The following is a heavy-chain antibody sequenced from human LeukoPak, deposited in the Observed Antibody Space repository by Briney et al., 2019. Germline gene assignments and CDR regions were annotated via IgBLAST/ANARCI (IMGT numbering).Heavy chain of an antibody. V-gene: IGHV3-23*01. CDR2: ISGSGDIT. Sequence: GGSLRLSCAASGFTFSNYAMSWVRQAPGRGLEWVSTISGSGDITYYGNSVKGRFSISRDNLKNTLYLQMDSLRDEDTAVYYCAKDLRGTGSRSGGFCDYWGQATLVTVSS. D-gene: IGHD1-26*01. CDR1: GFTFSNYA. J-gene: IGHJ4*02. CDR3: AKDLRGTGSRSGGFCDY.